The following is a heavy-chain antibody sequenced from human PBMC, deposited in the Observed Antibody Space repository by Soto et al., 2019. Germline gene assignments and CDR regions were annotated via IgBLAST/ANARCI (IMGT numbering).Heavy chain of an antibody. CDR3: AKVLLHLYYYYGMDV. J-gene: IGHJ6*02. CDR1: GFTFDDYT. Sequence: EVQLVESGGVVVQPGGSLRLSCAASGFTFDDYTMHWVRQAPGKGLEWVSLISWDGGSTYYADSVKGLFTISRDNSKNSLYLQMNSLRTEDTALYYCAKVLLHLYYYYGMDVWGQGTTVTVSS. D-gene: IGHD2-15*01. CDR2: ISWDGGST. V-gene: IGHV3-43*01.